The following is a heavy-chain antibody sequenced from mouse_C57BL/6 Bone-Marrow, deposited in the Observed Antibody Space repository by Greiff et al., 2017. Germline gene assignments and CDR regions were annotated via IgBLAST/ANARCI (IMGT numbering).Heavy chain of an antibody. J-gene: IGHJ2*01. V-gene: IGHV14-4*01. CDR1: GFNIKDDY. Sequence: EVQLQQSGAELVRPGASVKLSCTASGFNIKDDYIHWVKQRPEQGLEWIGWIDPEIGDTEYASKFQGKATITSDTSSNTAYLQLSSLTSEDTAVYYCASCDDNYFDFWGQGTPLTVAS. CDR3: ASCDDNYFDF. D-gene: IGHD2-3*01. CDR2: IDPEIGDT.